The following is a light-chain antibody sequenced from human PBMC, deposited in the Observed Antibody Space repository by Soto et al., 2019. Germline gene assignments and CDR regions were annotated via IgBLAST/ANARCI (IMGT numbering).Light chain of an antibody. V-gene: IGKV3-20*01. CDR2: GAS. CDR3: QQYGSSPPWT. CDR1: QSFTTSQ. Sequence: DIVFTQSPGPLSLSPVDRATLFCSASQSFTTSQLAWYQQKPGQAPRLLIYGASSRATGIPDRFSGSGSGTDFTLTISRLEPEDFAVYYCQQYGSSPPWTFGQGTKVDIK. J-gene: IGKJ1*01.